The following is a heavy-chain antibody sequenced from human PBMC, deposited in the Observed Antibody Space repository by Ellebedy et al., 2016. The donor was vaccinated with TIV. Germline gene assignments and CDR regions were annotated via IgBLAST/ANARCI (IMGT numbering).Heavy chain of an antibody. V-gene: IGHV1-2*02. Sequence: ASVKVSXXASGYTFRDFYIYWVRHVPGQGPQWVGWINPNSGDTSYAQKFQGRVTMTRDTSINTVYMEMSSLRSDDTAVYYCATDGISMIRVSPRTYAVDVWGQGTTVTVSS. J-gene: IGHJ6*02. D-gene: IGHD5/OR15-5a*01. CDR3: ATDGISMIRVSPRTYAVDV. CDR1: GYTFRDFY. CDR2: INPNSGDT.